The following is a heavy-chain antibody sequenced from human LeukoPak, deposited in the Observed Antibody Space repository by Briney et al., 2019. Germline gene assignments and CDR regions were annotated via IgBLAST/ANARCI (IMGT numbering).Heavy chain of an antibody. D-gene: IGHD2-2*01. CDR2: INPSGGST. CDR3: ARELSSSTQTLNYYYYCGMDV. V-gene: IGHV1-46*01. Sequence: ASVKVSCKASGYTFTSYYMHWVRQAPGQGLEWMGIINPSGGSTSYAQKFQGRVTMTRDTSTSTVYMELSSLRSEDTAVYYCARELSSSTQTLNYYYYCGMDVWGKGTTVTVSS. CDR1: GYTFTSYY. J-gene: IGHJ6*04.